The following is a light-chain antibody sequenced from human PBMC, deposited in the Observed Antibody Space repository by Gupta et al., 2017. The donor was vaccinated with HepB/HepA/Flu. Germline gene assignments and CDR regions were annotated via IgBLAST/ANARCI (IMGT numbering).Light chain of an antibody. CDR3: AAWDDSLNGLV. CDR2: SND. J-gene: IGLJ2*01. Sequence: QSVLTQPPSASGTPGQRVTISCSGSSSNIGVNTVNWYQQLPGTAPKLLMYSNDQRPPGVPDRLSGSKSGTSASLAISGLQSEDEADYYCAAWDDSLNGLVFGGGTKLTVL. V-gene: IGLV1-44*01. CDR1: SSNIGVNT.